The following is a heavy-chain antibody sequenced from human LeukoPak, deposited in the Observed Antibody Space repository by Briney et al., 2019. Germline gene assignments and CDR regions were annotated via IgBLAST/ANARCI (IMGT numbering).Heavy chain of an antibody. V-gene: IGHV1-2*02. D-gene: IGHD3-22*01. J-gene: IGHJ1*01. CDR3: ASRDSSGPEYFQH. CDR2: INPNSGGT. Sequence: ASVKVSCKASGYTFTGYYMHWVRQAPGQGLEWMGWINPNSGGTNYAQKFQGRVTMTRDTSISTAHMELSRLRSDDTAVYYCASRDSSGPEYFQHWGQGTLVTVSS. CDR1: GYTFTGYY.